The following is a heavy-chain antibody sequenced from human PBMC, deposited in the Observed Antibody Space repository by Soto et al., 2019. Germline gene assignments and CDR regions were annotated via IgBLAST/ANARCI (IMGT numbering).Heavy chain of an antibody. D-gene: IGHD5-12*01. V-gene: IGHV2-26*01. CDR3: ARIDSGPLLGRSDYYYGMDV. J-gene: IGHJ6*02. CDR1: GFSLSNARMG. Sequence: SGPTLVNPKETLTLTCTVSGFSLSNARMGVSWIRQPPGKALEWLAHIFSNDEKSYSTSMKSRLTISKDTSKSQVVLTMTNMDPVYTATYYCARIDSGPLLGRSDYYYGMDVWGQGTTVTVSS. CDR2: IFSNDEK.